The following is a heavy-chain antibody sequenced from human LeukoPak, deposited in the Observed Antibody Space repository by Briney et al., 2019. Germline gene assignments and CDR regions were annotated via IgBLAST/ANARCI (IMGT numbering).Heavy chain of an antibody. CDR3: AKPLPGIASAYFDY. V-gene: IGHV3-30*02. D-gene: IGHD6-13*01. CDR1: GSTFGSYG. CDR2: IRYDGSNE. J-gene: IGHJ4*02. Sequence: GGSLRLSCAASGSTFGSYGMHWVRQAPGKGLEWVAFIRYDGSNEYYADSVKGRFTISRDNSKNTLYLQMNSLRPEDTAVYYCAKPLPGIASAYFDYWGQGTLVTVSS.